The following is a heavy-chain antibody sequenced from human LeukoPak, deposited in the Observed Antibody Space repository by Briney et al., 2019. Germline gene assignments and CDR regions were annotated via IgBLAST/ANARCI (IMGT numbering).Heavy chain of an antibody. V-gene: IGHV3-30*18. CDR3: AKDLGAENYYPNDTFDT. Sequence: GGSLRLSCAASGFTFSSYGMYWVRQAPGKGLEWVAFISYGGSNKYYADSVKGRFTISRDSSRNTLFLQMHSLRAEDTAVYYCAKDLGAENYYPNDTFDTWGQGTMVTVS. CDR2: ISYGGSNK. D-gene: IGHD1-26*01. J-gene: IGHJ3*02. CDR1: GFTFSSYG.